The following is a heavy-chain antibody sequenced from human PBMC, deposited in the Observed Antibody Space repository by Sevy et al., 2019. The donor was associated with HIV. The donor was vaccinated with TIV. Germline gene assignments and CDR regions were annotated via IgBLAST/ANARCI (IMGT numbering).Heavy chain of an antibody. CDR2: IKGKTDGGTK. J-gene: IGHJ2*01. V-gene: IGHV3-15*01. D-gene: IGHD3-3*01. Sequence: GASLRLSCATSGLTFSRAWMTWVRQAPGKGLEWVGRIKGKTDGGTKDYAAPVKGRFTISRDESKNTMYLQINSLKTEDTAVYYCTTKSDFWSGYQYFDLWGRGTLVTVSS. CDR3: TTKSDFWSGYQYFDL. CDR1: GLTFSRAW.